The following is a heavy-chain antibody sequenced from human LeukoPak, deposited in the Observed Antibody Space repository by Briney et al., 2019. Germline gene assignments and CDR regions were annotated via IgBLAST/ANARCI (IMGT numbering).Heavy chain of an antibody. Sequence: GGSLRLSCAASGFIFDDFTLHWVRQAPGKGLDWVSLINWDGGSTYYADSVKARFTISRDNSKNSLYLQMDSLTTEDTAFYYCAKGDVDSPMNFYHWGQGTLVTVSS. CDR2: INWDGGST. CDR3: AKGDVDSPMNFYH. D-gene: IGHD5-12*01. V-gene: IGHV3-43*01. CDR1: GFIFDDFT. J-gene: IGHJ4*02.